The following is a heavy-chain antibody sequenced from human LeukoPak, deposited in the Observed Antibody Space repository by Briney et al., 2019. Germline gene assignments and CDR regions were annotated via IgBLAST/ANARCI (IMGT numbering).Heavy chain of an antibody. CDR3: ARGLRLPSRSTPAVPHV. J-gene: IGHJ6*04. D-gene: IGHD2/OR15-2a*01. V-gene: IGHV4-34*01. CDR2: INHSGTT. Sequence: SETLSLTCAVYGGSFSDYYWNWIRQPPGKGLEWIGEINHSGTTNYNPSLRSRVTISVDTSKNQFSLRLSSVTAADTAVYYCARGLRLPSRSTPAVPHVWGKGTTVTVSA. CDR1: GGSFSDYY.